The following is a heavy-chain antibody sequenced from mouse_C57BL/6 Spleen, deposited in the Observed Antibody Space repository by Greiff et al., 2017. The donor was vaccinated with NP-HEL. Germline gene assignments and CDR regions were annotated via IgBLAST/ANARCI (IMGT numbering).Heavy chain of an antibody. CDR3: ARSRYYGSCAMGY. Sequence: VQLQQPGAELVKPGASVKLSCTASGFNITDYYMHWVKQRHEQGLEWLGRIDPSDGDTKYDQKFQGKATIPADTSSHTASLQLSSLTSEDTAVDYCARSRYYGSCAMGYWGQGTSVTVSS. CDR1: GFNITDYY. D-gene: IGHD1-1*01. V-gene: IGHV14-2*01. CDR2: IDPSDGDT. J-gene: IGHJ4*01.